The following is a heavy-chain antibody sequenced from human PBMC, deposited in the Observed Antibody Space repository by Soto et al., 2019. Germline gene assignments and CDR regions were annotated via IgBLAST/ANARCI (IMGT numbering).Heavy chain of an antibody. D-gene: IGHD6-13*01. V-gene: IGHV4-59*01. J-gene: IGHJ6*02. CDR1: CGTISSYY. CDR3: ARRGISRIAAAGKDYYYYGMDV. CDR2: IYYSGST. Sequence: SETLSLTCTASCGTISSYYWSWIRQAPGKGLEWIGYIYYSGSTNYNPSLKSRVTISVDTSNNPFSLKLSSVTAADTAVYYCARRGISRIAAAGKDYYYYGMDVWGQGTTVTVSS.